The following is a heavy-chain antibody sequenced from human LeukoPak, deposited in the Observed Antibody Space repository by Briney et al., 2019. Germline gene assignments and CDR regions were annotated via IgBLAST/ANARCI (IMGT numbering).Heavy chain of an antibody. V-gene: IGHV3-7*04. CDR1: GFAFTSYW. CDR2: IKADGSEK. D-gene: IGHD3-3*01. Sequence: GGSLRLSCAASGFAFTSYWMTWVRQAPGKGLECVATIKADGSEKYYVDSVKGRFAVSRDNAKNSLYLQMNSLRAEDTAVYYCATEKSGLDAFDIWGQGTMVTVSS. J-gene: IGHJ3*02. CDR3: ATEKSGLDAFDI.